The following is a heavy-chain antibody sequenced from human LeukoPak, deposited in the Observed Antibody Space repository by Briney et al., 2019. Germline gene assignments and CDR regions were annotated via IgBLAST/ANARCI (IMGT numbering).Heavy chain of an antibody. CDR2: IKQGGSET. J-gene: IGHJ4*02. D-gene: IGHD5-18*01. V-gene: IGHV3-7*01. CDR1: GFTLSEYW. CDR3: ARDFMGTYRVDFFDF. Sequence: GGSLRLSCVGSGFTLSEYWMSWVRRAPGKGLEWVANIKQGGSETYYVDSVRGRFTISRNNAKKSLYLQMNNLRGDDTAIYYCARDFMGTYRVDFFDFWGQGTQVTVSS.